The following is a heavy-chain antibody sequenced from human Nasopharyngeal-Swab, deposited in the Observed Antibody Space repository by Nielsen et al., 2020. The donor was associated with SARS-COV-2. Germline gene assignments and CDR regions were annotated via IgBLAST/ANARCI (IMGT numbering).Heavy chain of an antibody. CDR1: GGSISGYY. D-gene: IGHD6-19*01. CDR3: ARDSRSGWLY. J-gene: IGHJ4*02. V-gene: IGHV4-59*01. Sequence: SETLSLTCTVSGGSISGYYWSWIRQPPGKGLEWIGYIYYSGSTNYNPSLKSRVTISVDTSKNQFSLKLSSVTAADTAVYYCARDSRSGWLYWGQGTLVTVSS. CDR2: IYYSGST.